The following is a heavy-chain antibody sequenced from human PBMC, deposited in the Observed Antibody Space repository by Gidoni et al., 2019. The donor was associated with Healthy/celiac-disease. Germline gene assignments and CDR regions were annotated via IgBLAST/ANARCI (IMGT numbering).Heavy chain of an antibody. CDR3: TTDVSPLYIVATIGYGDY. CDR2: IKSKTDGGTT. D-gene: IGHD5-12*01. V-gene: IGHV3-15*07. CDR1: GFTFSNAW. Sequence: EVQLVESGGGLVKPGGSLRLSCAASGFTFSNAWMNWVRQAPGKGLEWVGRIKSKTDGGTTDYAAPVKGRFTISRDDSKNTLYLQMNSLKTEDTAVYYCTTDVSPLYIVATIGYGDYWGQGTLVTVSS. J-gene: IGHJ4*02.